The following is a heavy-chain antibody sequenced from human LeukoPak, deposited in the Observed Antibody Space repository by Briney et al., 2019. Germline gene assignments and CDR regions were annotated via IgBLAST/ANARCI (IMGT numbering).Heavy chain of an antibody. CDR3: AKVGGSFCTSLSCFGLDV. CDR2: IRYDGSNK. J-gene: IGHJ6*04. Sequence: RAGGSLRLSCAASGFTFSSYGMHWVRQAPGKGLEWVAFIRYDGSNKYYADSVKGRFTISRDNSKNTVYLQMNSLRPEDTAVYYCAKVGGSFCTSLSCFGLDVWGKGTTVTVSP. V-gene: IGHV3-30*02. CDR1: GFTFSSYG. D-gene: IGHD2-2*01.